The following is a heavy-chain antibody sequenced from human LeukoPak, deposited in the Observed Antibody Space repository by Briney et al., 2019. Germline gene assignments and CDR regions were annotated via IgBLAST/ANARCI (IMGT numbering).Heavy chain of an antibody. D-gene: IGHD6-19*01. V-gene: IGHV4-59*01. J-gene: IGHJ4*02. CDR3: ARVGQWQYYFDS. CDR2: IYYSGST. Sequence: SETLSLTCSVSGASISGYYWSWIRQPPGKGLEWIGYIYYSGSTNSNPSLKSRVTISVDKSKNQFSLKLNSVTAADTAVYYCARVGQWQYYFDSWGQGTLVTVSS. CDR1: GASISGYY.